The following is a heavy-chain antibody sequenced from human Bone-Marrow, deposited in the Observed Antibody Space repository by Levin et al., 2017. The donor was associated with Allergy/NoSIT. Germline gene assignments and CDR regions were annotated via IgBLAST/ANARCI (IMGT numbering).Heavy chain of an antibody. CDR1: GDSISRFY. J-gene: IGHJ4*02. V-gene: IGHV4-59*01. CDR2: GFYSGTT. Sequence: SQTLSLTCTVSGDSISRFYWSWIRQPPGRGLEWIGNGFYSGTTNYNPSLKSRVTILVDTSKNQFSLKLSSVTAADTAVYYCARATRSSLIYYFDYWGPGTLVTVSS. CDR3: ARATRSSLIYYFDY. D-gene: IGHD6-13*01.